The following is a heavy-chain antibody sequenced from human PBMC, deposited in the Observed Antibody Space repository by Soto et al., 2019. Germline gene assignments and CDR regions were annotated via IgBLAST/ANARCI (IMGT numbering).Heavy chain of an antibody. Sequence: EVQLLESGGGLVQPGGSLRLSCAASGFTFSSYAMSWVRQAPGKGLEWVSAISGSGGSTYYADSVKGRFTISRDNSKNTLYLQMNSLRAEDTGVYYCAKAGRCSSIVGLRKIGDAFDIWGQGTMVTVSS. D-gene: IGHD3-3*01. V-gene: IGHV3-23*01. J-gene: IGHJ3*02. CDR3: AKAGRCSSIVGLRKIGDAFDI. CDR2: ISGSGGST. CDR1: GFTFSSYA.